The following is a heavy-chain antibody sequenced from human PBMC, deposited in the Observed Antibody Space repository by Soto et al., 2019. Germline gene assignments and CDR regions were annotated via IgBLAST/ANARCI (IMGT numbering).Heavy chain of an antibody. J-gene: IGHJ3*02. CDR2: ISGSGGST. D-gene: IGHD4-17*01. V-gene: IGHV3-23*01. CDR1: GFTFSSYA. Sequence: EVQLLESGGGLVQPGGSLRLSCAASGFTFSSYAMSWVRQAPGKGLEWVSAISGSGGSTYYADSVKGRFTISRDNSKNTLYLQMNSLRAEDTAVYYCAKLPQNRDDYGDYDDYDAFDIWGQGTMVTVSS. CDR3: AKLPQNRDDYGDYDDYDAFDI.